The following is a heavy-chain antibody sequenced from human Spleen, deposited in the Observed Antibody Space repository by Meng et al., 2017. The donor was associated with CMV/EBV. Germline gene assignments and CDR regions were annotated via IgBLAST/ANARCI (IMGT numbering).Heavy chain of an antibody. Sequence: SETLSLTCAVYGGSFSTYYWSWIRQPPGKGLEWIGEINHSGGTNYNPSLKSRVTITVDTSKNQISLRLTSVTAADTAVYYCAREKTGYSLNDAFDIWGQGTMVTVSS. D-gene: IGHD3-9*01. J-gene: IGHJ3*02. V-gene: IGHV4-34*01. CDR2: INHSGGT. CDR3: AREKTGYSLNDAFDI. CDR1: GGSFSTYY.